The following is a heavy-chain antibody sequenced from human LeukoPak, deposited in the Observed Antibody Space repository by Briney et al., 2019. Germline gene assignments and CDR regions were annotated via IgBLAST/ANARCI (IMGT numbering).Heavy chain of an antibody. CDR1: GFTSHSYA. CDR3: ARNYYDSSGYSPFFDY. Sequence: GGSLRLSCATSGFTSHSYAMSWVRQAPGKGLEWVSAINGGGDVTYYADSVQGRFFFSRDNAKNTLYLQLNSLRAEDKAVYYCARNYYDSSGYSPFFDYWGQGTLVTVSS. J-gene: IGHJ4*02. CDR2: INGGGDVT. D-gene: IGHD3-22*01. V-gene: IGHV3-23*01.